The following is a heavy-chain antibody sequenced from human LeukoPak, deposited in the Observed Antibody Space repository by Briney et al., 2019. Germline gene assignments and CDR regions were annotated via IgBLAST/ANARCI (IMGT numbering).Heavy chain of an antibody. CDR3: ARDLLTETAVEDFDY. Sequence: PGGSLRLSCAASGFTFSSYGMHWVRQAPGKGLEWVAFIRYDGSNKYYADSVKGRFTISRDNSKNTLYLQMNTLRAEDTAVYYCARDLLTETAVEDFDYWGQGTLVTVSS. CDR1: GFTFSSYG. V-gene: IGHV3-30*02. CDR2: IRYDGSNK. J-gene: IGHJ4*02. D-gene: IGHD5-18*01.